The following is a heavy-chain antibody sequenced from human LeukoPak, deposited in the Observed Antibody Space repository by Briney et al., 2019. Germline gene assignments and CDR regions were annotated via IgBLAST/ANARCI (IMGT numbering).Heavy chain of an antibody. CDR1: GYTLTELS. J-gene: IGHJ4*02. CDR3: ARNRGYSSSPAYYFDY. D-gene: IGHD6-6*01. CDR2: ITTYNGNT. V-gene: IGHV1-18*01. Sequence: GASVKVSCKVSGYTLTELSMHWVRQAPGQGLEWMGWITTYNGNTNYAQKFQGRVTMTADTSTSTAYMELRSLRSDDTAVYYCARNRGYSSSPAYYFDYWGQGTLVTVSS.